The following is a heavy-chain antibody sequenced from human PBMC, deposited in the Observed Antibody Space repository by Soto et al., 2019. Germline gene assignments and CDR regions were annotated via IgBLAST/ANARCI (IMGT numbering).Heavy chain of an antibody. CDR3: ARGGVVVAATIDY. D-gene: IGHD2-15*01. CDR1: GFTVSSNY. J-gene: IGHJ4*02. V-gene: IGHV3-66*01. Sequence: EVQLVESGGGLVQPGGSLRLSCAASGFTVSSNYMSWVHQAPGKGLEWVSVIYSGGSTYYADSVKGRFTISRDNSKNTLYLQMNSLRAEDTAVYYCARGGVVVAATIDYWGQGTLVTVSS. CDR2: IYSGGST.